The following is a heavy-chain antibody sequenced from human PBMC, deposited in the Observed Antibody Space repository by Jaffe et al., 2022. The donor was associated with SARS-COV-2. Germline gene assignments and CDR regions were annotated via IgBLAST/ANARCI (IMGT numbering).Heavy chain of an antibody. CDR3: TTTPYSLWFGELWEWFDP. D-gene: IGHD3-10*01. CDR2: IKSKTDGGTT. J-gene: IGHJ5*02. Sequence: EVQLVESGGGLVKPGGSLRLSCAASGFTFSNAWMSWVRQAPGKGLEWVGRIKSKTDGGTTDYAAPVKGRFTISRDDSKNTLYLQMNSLKTEDTAVYYCTTTPYSLWFGELWEWFDPWGQGTLVTVSS. CDR1: GFTFSNAW. V-gene: IGHV3-15*01.